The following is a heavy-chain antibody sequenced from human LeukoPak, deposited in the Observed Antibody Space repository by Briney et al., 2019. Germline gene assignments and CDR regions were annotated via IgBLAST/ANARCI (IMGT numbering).Heavy chain of an antibody. CDR3: ARAGEDFDWLWFDY. J-gene: IGHJ4*02. V-gene: IGHV4-59*01. Sequence: SETLSLTCTVSGGSISIYYWSWIRQPPGKGLEWIGYIYYSGSTNYNPSLKSPVTISLDTSKNQFSLKLSSVTAADTAVYYCARAGEDFDWLWFDYWGQGTLVTVSS. D-gene: IGHD3-9*01. CDR1: GGSISIYY. CDR2: IYYSGST.